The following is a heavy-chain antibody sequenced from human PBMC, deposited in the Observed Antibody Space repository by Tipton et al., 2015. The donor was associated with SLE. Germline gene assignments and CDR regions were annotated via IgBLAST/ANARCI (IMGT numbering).Heavy chain of an antibody. CDR3: ARSYSSTWLLFDY. D-gene: IGHD6-13*01. CDR1: GGSISSTSYY. CDR2: IYYSGRT. Sequence: TLSLTCTVSGGSISSTSYYWGWIRQPPGKGLEWIGSIYYSGRTYYNPSLKSRVTISVDTSKNQFSLKLSSVTAADTAVYYCARSYSSTWLLFDYWGQGTLVTVSS. J-gene: IGHJ4*02. V-gene: IGHV4-39*01.